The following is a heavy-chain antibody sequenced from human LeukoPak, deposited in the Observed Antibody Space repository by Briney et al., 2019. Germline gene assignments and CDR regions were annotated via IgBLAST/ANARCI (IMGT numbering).Heavy chain of an antibody. CDR2: INTNTGNP. CDR1: GYTFTSYA. V-gene: IGHV7-4-1*02. D-gene: IGHD6-19*01. J-gene: IGHJ5*02. CDR3: ARIRPLAVAGSNWFDP. Sequence: GASVKVSCKASGYTFTSYAVNWVRQAPGQGLEWMGWINTNTGNPTYAQGFTGRFVFSLDTSVSTAYLQISSLKAEDTAVYYCARIRPLAVAGSNWFDPWGQGTLVTVSS.